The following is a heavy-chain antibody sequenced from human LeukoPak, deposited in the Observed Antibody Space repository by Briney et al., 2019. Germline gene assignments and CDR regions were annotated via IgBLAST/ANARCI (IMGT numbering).Heavy chain of an antibody. V-gene: IGHV4-4*07. CDR3: ARGDSSGWYVRWFDP. CDR1: GGSISSYY. J-gene: IGHJ5*02. CDR2: IYTSGST. Sequence: SETLSLTCTVSGGSISSYYWSWIRQPAGKGLEWIGRIYTSGSTNYNPSLKSRVTMSVDTSKNQFSLKLSSVTAADTAVYYCARGDSSGWYVRWFDPWGQGTLVTVSS. D-gene: IGHD6-19*01.